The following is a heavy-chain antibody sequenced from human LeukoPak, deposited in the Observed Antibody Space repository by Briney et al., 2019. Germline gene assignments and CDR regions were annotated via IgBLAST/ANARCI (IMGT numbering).Heavy chain of an antibody. CDR2: IYYSGST. Sequence: SETLSLTCTVSGGSISSYYWSWIRQPPGKGLEWIGYIYYSGSTNYNPSLKSRVTISVDTSKNQFSPKLSSVTAADTAVYYCARHGEDGSGSHYKRWFDSWGQGTLVTVSS. CDR1: GGSISSYY. J-gene: IGHJ5*01. D-gene: IGHD3-10*01. V-gene: IGHV4-59*08. CDR3: ARHGEDGSGSHYKRWFDS.